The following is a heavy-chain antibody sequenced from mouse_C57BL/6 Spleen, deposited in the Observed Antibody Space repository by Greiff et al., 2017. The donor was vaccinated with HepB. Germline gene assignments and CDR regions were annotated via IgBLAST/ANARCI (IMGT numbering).Heavy chain of an antibody. CDR1: GYTFTDYY. V-gene: IGHV1-26*01. Sequence: EVQLQQSGPELVKPGASVKISCKASGYTFTDYYMNWVKQSHGKSLEWIGDINPNNGGTSYNQKFKGKATLTVDKSSSTAYMELRSRTSEDSAVYYCAIRFAYWGQGTLVTVSA. J-gene: IGHJ3*01. CDR2: INPNNGGT. CDR3: AIRFAY.